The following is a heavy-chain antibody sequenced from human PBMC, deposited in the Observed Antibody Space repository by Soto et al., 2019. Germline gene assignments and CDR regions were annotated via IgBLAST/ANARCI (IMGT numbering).Heavy chain of an antibody. CDR3: AKDCSGGSCYFDY. Sequence: GGSLRLSCAASGFNFSSYAISWVRQAPGKGLEWVSAISGSGGSTYYADSVKGRFTISRDNSKNTLYLQMNSLRAEDTAVYYCAKDCSGGSCYFDYWGQGTLVTVSS. D-gene: IGHD2-15*01. V-gene: IGHV3-23*01. J-gene: IGHJ4*02. CDR1: GFNFSSYA. CDR2: ISGSGGST.